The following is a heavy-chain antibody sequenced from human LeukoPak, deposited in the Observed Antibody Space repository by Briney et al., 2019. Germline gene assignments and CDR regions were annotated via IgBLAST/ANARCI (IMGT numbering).Heavy chain of an antibody. CDR3: AREIVPHESSGALNDAFDI. V-gene: IGHV4-61*02. CDR1: GGSISSGSYY. CDR2: IYTSGST. D-gene: IGHD6-25*01. Sequence: SQTLSLTCTVSGGSISSGSYYWSWIRQPAGKGLEWIGRIYTSGSTNYNPSLKSRVTISVDTSKNQFSLKLSSVTAADTAVYYCAREIVPHESSGALNDAFDIWGQGTMVTVSS. J-gene: IGHJ3*02.